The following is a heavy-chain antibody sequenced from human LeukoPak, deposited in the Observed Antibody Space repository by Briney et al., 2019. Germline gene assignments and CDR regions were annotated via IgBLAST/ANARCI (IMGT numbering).Heavy chain of an antibody. CDR2: VDPEDGET. J-gene: IGHJ4*02. CDR3: ATLGNDFWSGYPSRTLDY. V-gene: IGHV1-69-2*01. Sequence: ASVKVSCKVSGYTFTDYYMHRVQQAPGKGLEWMGLVDPEDGETIYAEKFQGRVTITADTSTDTAYMELSSLRSEDTAVYYCATLGNDFWSGYPSRTLDYWGQGTLVTVSS. D-gene: IGHD3-3*01. CDR1: GYTFTDYY.